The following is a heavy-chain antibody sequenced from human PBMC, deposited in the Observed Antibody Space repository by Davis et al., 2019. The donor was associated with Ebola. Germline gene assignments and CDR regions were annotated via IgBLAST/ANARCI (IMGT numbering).Heavy chain of an antibody. CDR3: GCGYSYVGY. J-gene: IGHJ4*02. CDR1: GGSISSYY. D-gene: IGHD5-18*01. Sequence: SETLSLTCTVSGGSISSYYWSWIRQPPGKGLEWIGYIYYSGSTYYNPSLKSRVTISVDTSKNQFSLKLSSVTAADTAVYYCGCGYSYVGYWGQGTLVTVSS. V-gene: IGHV4-59*04. CDR2: IYYSGST.